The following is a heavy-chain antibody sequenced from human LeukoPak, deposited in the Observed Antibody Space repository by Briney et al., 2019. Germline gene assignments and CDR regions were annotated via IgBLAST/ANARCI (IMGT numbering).Heavy chain of an antibody. V-gene: IGHV3-9*01. CDR1: GFTFDDYA. Sequence: GGSLRLSCAASGFTFDDYAMHWVRQAPGKGLEWVSGISWNSGSIGYADSVKGRFTISRDNSKNTLYLQMNSLRAEDTAVYYCAGDVLLDYWGQGTLVTVSS. J-gene: IGHJ4*02. CDR2: ISWNSGSI. D-gene: IGHD2/OR15-2a*01. CDR3: AGDVLLDY.